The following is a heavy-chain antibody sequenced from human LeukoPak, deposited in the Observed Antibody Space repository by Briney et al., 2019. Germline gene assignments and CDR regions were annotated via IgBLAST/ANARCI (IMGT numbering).Heavy chain of an antibody. CDR1: GFTFSSYA. CDR2: VSGSGDNT. CDR3: AKDRRVGVTPYFDY. J-gene: IGHJ4*02. V-gene: IGHV3-23*01. Sequence: GGSLRLSCAASGFTFSSYAMSWVRQAPGKGLEWVSGVSGSGDNTHYADSVKGRFTISRDNSKNTLYLQMNSLRAEDTAVYYCAKDRRVGVTPYFDYWGQGTLVTVSP. D-gene: IGHD1-26*01.